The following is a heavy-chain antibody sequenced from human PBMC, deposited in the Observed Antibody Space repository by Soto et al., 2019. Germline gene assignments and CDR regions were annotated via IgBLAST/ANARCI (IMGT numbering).Heavy chain of an antibody. V-gene: IGHV4-61*01. J-gene: IGHJ6*02. CDR1: GGPVSSGSYY. Sequence: SETLSLTCTVSGGPVSSGSYYWSWIRQPPGKGLEWIGYIYYSGSTNYNPSLKSRVTISVDTSKNQFSLKLSSVTAADTAVYYCARALWFGKYYYGMDVWGQGTTVTVSS. CDR2: IYYSGST. D-gene: IGHD3-10*01. CDR3: ARALWFGKYYYGMDV.